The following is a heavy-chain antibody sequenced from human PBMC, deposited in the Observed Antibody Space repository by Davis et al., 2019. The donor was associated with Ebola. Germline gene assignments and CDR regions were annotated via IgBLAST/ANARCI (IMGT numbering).Heavy chain of an antibody. D-gene: IGHD6-13*01. J-gene: IGHJ6*04. CDR3: ARQEADYYYYYGMDV. Sequence: MPSETLSLTCIVSGGSMTDYYWTWIRQSPGKGLEWIGYIYYLGSTIYNPSLQSRVTISVDTSKNQFSLMLTSVTAADTAVYYCARQEADYYYYYGMDVWGKGTTVTVSS. V-gene: IGHV4-59*08. CDR1: GGSMTDYY. CDR2: IYYLGST.